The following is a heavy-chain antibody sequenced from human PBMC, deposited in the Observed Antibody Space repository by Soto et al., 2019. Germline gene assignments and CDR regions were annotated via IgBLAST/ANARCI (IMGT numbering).Heavy chain of an antibody. CDR1: GFTFSSYA. CDR3: AKDSVTVLLWFGEFDY. CDR2: ISGSGGST. D-gene: IGHD3-10*01. V-gene: IGHV3-23*01. J-gene: IGHJ4*02. Sequence: GGSLRLSCAASGFTFSSYAMSWVRQAPGKGLEWVSAISGSGGSTYYADSVKGRFTISRDNSENTLYLQMNSLRAEDTAVYYCAKDSVTVLLWFGEFDYWGQGTLVTVSS.